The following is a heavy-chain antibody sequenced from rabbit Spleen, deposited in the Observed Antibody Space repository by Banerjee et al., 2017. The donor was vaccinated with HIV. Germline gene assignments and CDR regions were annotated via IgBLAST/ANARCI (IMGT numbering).Heavy chain of an antibody. Sequence: QEQLVEYGGDLVQPEGSLTLTCKASGLDFSSSYWICWVRQAPGKGLEWIACIYVGSGGGTKYASWAKGRFTISKTSSTTVTLEMTSLTAADTATYFCARDLDDVIGWNFGWWGQGTLVTVS. J-gene: IGHJ6*01. CDR1: GLDFSSSYW. CDR3: ARDLDDVIGWNFGW. V-gene: IGHV1S45*01. CDR2: IYVGSGGGT. D-gene: IGHD4-1*01.